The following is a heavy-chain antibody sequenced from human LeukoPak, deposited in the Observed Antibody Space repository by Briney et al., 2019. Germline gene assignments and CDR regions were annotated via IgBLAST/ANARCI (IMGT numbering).Heavy chain of an antibody. D-gene: IGHD3-9*01. CDR3: ARARGRYIDFLDY. Sequence: PSETLSLTCTVSGGSISSNYYWGWIRQPPGKGLEWIVSFFYSGSTYYNPSLKSRVTISVDASKNQFSLRLSSVTAADTAVYYCARARGRYIDFLDYWGQGTLITVSS. CDR1: GGSISSNYY. V-gene: IGHV4-39*02. CDR2: FFYSGST. J-gene: IGHJ4*02.